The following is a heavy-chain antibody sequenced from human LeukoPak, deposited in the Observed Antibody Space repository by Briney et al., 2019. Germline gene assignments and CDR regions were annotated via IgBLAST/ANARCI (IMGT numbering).Heavy chain of an antibody. CDR2: ISGSGGST. CDR3: AKDRYYGSGSYYLYYFDY. J-gene: IGHJ4*02. CDR1: GFTFSSYA. Sequence: GGSLRLSCAASGFTFSSYAMSWVRQAPGKGLEWVSAISGSGGSTYYADSVKGRFTISRDNSKNTLYLQMNSLRAEDTAVYYCAKDRYYGSGSYYLYYFDYWGQGTLVTVSP. D-gene: IGHD3-10*01. V-gene: IGHV3-23*01.